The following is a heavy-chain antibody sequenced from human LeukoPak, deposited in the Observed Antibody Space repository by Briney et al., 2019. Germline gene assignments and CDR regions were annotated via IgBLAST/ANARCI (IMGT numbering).Heavy chain of an antibody. D-gene: IGHD3-22*01. CDR3: ARGRNYYDSSGYYSHYGMDV. CDR1: GGSFSGYY. Sequence: ASETLSLTCAVYGGSFSGYYWSWIRQPPGKGLEWIGEINHSGSTNYNPSLKSRVTISVDTSKNQFSLKLSSVTAADTAVYYCARGRNYYDSSGYYSHYGMDVWGQGTTVTVSS. J-gene: IGHJ6*02. CDR2: INHSGST. V-gene: IGHV4-34*01.